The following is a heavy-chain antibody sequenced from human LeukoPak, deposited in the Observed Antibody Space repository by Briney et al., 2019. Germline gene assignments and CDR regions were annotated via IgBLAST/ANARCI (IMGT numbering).Heavy chain of an antibody. Sequence: PSETLSLTCAVYGGSFSGYYWSWIRQPPGKGLEWIGEINHSGSTNYNPSLKSRVTISVDTSKNQFSLKLSSVTAADTAVYYCARGTVATIPRSFDPWGQGTLVTVSS. V-gene: IGHV4-34*01. D-gene: IGHD5-12*01. CDR1: GGSFSGYY. CDR3: ARGTVATIPRSFDP. CDR2: INHSGST. J-gene: IGHJ5*02.